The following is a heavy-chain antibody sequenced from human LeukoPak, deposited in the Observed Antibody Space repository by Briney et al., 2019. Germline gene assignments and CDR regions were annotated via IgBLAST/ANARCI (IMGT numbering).Heavy chain of an antibody. CDR2: IYHSGST. CDR1: GYSISSGYY. CDR3: ARHPSHDAFDI. Sequence: SETLSLTCTVSGYSISSGYYWGWIRQPPGKGLEWIGSIYHSGSTYYNPSLKSRVTISVDTSKNQFSLKLSSVTAADTAVYYCARHPSHDAFDIWGQGTMVTVSS. J-gene: IGHJ3*02. V-gene: IGHV4-38-2*02.